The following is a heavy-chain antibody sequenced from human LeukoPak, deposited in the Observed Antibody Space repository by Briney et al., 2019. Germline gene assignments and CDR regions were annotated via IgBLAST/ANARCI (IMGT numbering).Heavy chain of an antibody. J-gene: IGHJ4*02. V-gene: IGHV3-48*03. CDR3: ASNTGYSYGYFDY. CDR1: GFSFSSYE. CDR2: ISRGGSTI. Sequence: PGGSLRLSCAASGFSFSSYEMNWVRQAPGKGLEWVSYISRGGSTIYYADSVEGRFTFSRDNAKNSLYLQMNSLRAEDTAVYYCASNTGYSYGYFDYWGQGTLVTVSS. D-gene: IGHD5-18*01.